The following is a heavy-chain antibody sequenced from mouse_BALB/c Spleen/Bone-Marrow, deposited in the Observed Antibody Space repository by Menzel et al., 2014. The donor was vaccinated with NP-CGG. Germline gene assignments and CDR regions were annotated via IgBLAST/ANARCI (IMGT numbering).Heavy chain of an antibody. V-gene: IGHV14-3*02. D-gene: IGHD2-2*01. J-gene: IGHJ1*01. Sequence: EVHLVESGAELVKPGASVKLSCTASGFNIKDTYIHWVMQRPEQGLAWIGRIDPGSGDTKFDPKFQGKATITADTSSNTSYLQVTSLTSEDTAVYYCARVNPWYFDVWGAGTTVTVSS. CDR1: GFNIKDTY. CDR2: IDPGSGDT. CDR3: ARVNPWYFDV.